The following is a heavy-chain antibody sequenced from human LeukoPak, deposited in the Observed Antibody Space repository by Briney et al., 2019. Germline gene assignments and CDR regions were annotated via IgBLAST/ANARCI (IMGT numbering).Heavy chain of an antibody. CDR3: ARDRYYYGSGSYYNEYDY. V-gene: IGHV3-33*08. Sequence: GGSLRLSCVASGFTXXXXXXXWVRQAPGXXXXXXXXXXXXGSTKYYAAPVKGRXXXSRDNSKNTVYLEMNSLRXEDTAVYYCARDRYYYGSGSYYNEYDYWGQGTLVTVSS. D-gene: IGHD3-10*01. J-gene: IGHJ4*02. CDR1: GFTXXXXX. CDR2: XXXXGSTK.